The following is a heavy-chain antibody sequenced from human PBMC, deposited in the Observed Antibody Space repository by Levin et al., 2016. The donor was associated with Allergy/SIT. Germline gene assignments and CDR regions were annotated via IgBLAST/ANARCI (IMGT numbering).Heavy chain of an antibody. J-gene: IGHJ6*03. CDR2: IIPILGIA. Sequence: WVRQAPGQGLEWMGRIIPILGIANYAQKFQGRVTMTTDTSTSTAYMELRSLRSDDTAVYYCARDRYYDFWRGYQRPYYYYYMDVWGEGTAVTVSS. D-gene: IGHD3-3*01. V-gene: IGHV1-69*04. CDR3: ARDRYYDFWRGYQRPYYYYYMDV.